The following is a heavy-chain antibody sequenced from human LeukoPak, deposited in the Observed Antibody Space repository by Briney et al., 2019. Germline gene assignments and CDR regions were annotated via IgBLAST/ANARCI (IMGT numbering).Heavy chain of an antibody. CDR2: ISAYNGNT. J-gene: IGHJ3*02. CDR3: ATLLSYYDFWSKSRGLDI. Sequence: ASVKVSCKASGYTFTSYGISWVRQAPGQGLEWMGWISAYNGNTNYAQKLQGRVAMTTDTSTSTAYMELRSLRSDDTAVYYCATLLSYYDFWSKSRGLDIWGQGTMVTVSS. D-gene: IGHD3-3*01. CDR1: GYTFTSYG. V-gene: IGHV1-18*01.